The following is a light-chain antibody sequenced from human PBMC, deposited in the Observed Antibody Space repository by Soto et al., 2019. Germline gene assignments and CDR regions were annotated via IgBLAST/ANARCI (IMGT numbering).Light chain of an antibody. Sequence: DIQMTQSPSSLSASVGDRVTITCRASQNIIFYLNWYQQKPGKAPKLLIYAASTLESGIPPRFSGSGSGTDFTLTINNLQPEDVATYYCQRYYNAPFTFGGGTKVEIK. CDR1: QNIIFY. CDR2: AAS. CDR3: QRYYNAPFT. V-gene: IGKV1-27*01. J-gene: IGKJ4*01.